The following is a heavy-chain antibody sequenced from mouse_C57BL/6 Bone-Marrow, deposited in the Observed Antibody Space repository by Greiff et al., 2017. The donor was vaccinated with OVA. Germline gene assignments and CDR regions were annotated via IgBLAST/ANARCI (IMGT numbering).Heavy chain of an antibody. J-gene: IGHJ4*01. CDR2: IDPSDSYT. CDR1: GYTFTSYW. D-gene: IGHD2-3*01. V-gene: IGHV1-59*01. CDR3: ARWGLLDYAMDY. Sequence: QVQLQQPGAELVRPGPSVKLSCKASGYTFTSYWMHWVKQRPGQGLEWIGVIDPSDSYTNYNQKFKGKATLTVDTSSSTAYMQLSSLTSEDSAVYYCARWGLLDYAMDYWGQGTSVTVSS.